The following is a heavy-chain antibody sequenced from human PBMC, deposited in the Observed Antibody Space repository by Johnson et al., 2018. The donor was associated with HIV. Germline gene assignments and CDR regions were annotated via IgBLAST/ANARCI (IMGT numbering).Heavy chain of an antibody. V-gene: IGHV3-30*04. CDR1: GFTFSSYA. Sequence: QMQLVESGGGVVQPGRSLRLSCAASGFTFSSYAMHWVRQAPGKGLEWVAVISYDGSNKYYADSVKGRFTISRDNSKNTLYLQMNRLRTEDTALYYCAKLVGATHPLDIWGQGTMVTVSS. J-gene: IGHJ3*02. CDR2: ISYDGSNK. D-gene: IGHD1-26*01. CDR3: AKLVGATHPLDI.